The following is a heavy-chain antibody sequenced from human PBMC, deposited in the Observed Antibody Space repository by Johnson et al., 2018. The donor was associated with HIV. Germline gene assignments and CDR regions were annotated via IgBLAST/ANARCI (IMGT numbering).Heavy chain of an antibody. CDR1: GFTFSSYA. Sequence: VQLVESGGGLVQPGGSLRLSCAASGFTFSSYAMSWVRQAPGKGLEWVSAISGSGGSTFYADSVKGRLTISRDNSKNTVYLQMNSLRVDYTAVYYCASEVRGVLDIWGQGTMVTVAS. CDR2: ISGSGGST. CDR3: ASEVRGVLDI. V-gene: IGHV3-23*04. D-gene: IGHD3-10*01. J-gene: IGHJ3*02.